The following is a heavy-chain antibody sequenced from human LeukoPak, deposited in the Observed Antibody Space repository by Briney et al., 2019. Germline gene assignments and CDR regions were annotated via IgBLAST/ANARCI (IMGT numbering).Heavy chain of an antibody. CDR2: ISWNSGSI. CDR3: AKDIGSSTFWYFDL. J-gene: IGHJ2*01. V-gene: IGHV3-9*01. Sequence: GRPLRLSCAASGFTFDDYAMHWVRQAPGKGLEWVSGISWNSGSIGYADSVKGRFTISRDNAKNSLYLQMNSLRAEDTALYYCAKDIGSSTFWYFDLWGRGTLVTVSS. D-gene: IGHD6-6*01. CDR1: GFTFDDYA.